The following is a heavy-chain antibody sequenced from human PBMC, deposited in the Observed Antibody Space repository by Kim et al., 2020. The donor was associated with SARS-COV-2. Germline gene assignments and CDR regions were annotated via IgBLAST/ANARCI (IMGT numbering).Heavy chain of an antibody. Sequence: GGSLRLSCAASGFTFSNAWMSWVRQAPGKGLEWVGRIKSKTDGGTTDYAAPVKGRFTISRDDSKNTLYLQMNSLKTEDTAVYYCTTTSLWFGELFPPDAFDIWGQGTMVTVSS. V-gene: IGHV3-15*01. CDR3: TTTSLWFGELFPPDAFDI. CDR1: GFTFSNAW. D-gene: IGHD3-10*01. J-gene: IGHJ3*02. CDR2: IKSKTDGGTT.